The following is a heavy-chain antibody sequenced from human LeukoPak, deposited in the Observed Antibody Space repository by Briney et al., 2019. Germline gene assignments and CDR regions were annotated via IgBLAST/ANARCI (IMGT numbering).Heavy chain of an antibody. Sequence: GGSLRLSCAASGFTFRMYWMSWVRQVPGKGLEWEANIKQDGSDKYYVDSVKGRFIISRDNSDNSLYLQMNSLRAEDTAIFYCARGRVPAGGWWYFDLWGRGTLVTVSS. D-gene: IGHD2-2*01. V-gene: IGHV3-7*01. CDR3: ARGRVPAGGWWYFDL. J-gene: IGHJ2*01. CDR1: GFTFRMYW. CDR2: IKQDGSDK.